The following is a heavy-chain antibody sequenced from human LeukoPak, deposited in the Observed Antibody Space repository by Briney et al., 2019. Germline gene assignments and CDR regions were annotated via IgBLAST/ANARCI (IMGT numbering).Heavy chain of an antibody. D-gene: IGHD3-10*01. V-gene: IGHV4-59*08. Sequence: PSETLSLTCTASGGSISSHYWSWIRQAPGKGLEWIGDIYYSGSTNYNPSLKSRVTISVDTCKNQFSLKLSSVTAADTAVYYCARLATRITMVRGVTRNWFDPWGRASLVTDSS. CDR3: ARLATRITMVRGVTRNWFDP. CDR1: GGSISSHY. J-gene: IGHJ5*02. CDR2: IYYSGST.